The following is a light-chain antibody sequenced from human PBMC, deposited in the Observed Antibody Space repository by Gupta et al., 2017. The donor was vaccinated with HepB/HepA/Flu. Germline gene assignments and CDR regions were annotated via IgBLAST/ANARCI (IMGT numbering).Light chain of an antibody. J-gene: IGKJ3*01. CDR1: QSVTYDY. Sequence: IVLTPSPGTLSLSPGERATPSCRASQSVTYDYLSCYQQTPGQAPRLLIYGASSRATGIPERFSGSWSGTDFTLTISRLEPEDFAVYYCQQYSTSLRAFGPGTKVDIK. CDR3: QQYSTSLRA. CDR2: GAS. V-gene: IGKV3-20*01.